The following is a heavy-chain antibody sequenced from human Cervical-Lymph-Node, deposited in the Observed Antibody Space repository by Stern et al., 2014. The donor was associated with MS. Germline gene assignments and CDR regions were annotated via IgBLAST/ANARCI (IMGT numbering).Heavy chain of an antibody. CDR2: ISSRGDTI. D-gene: IGHD5-12*01. CDR3: VRGWEPRQDGPSGHDYDAFDI. J-gene: IGHJ3*02. V-gene: IGHV3-11*01. Sequence: QVQLVESGGGLVKPGGSLRLSCAASGFTFSDSYMTWIRQTPGKGLEWVSYISSRGDTIQYAESVKGRFTVSRDNAKNSLSLQMSSLRVEDTAVYYCVRGWEPRQDGPSGHDYDAFDIWGQGTMVTVSS. CDR1: GFTFSDSY.